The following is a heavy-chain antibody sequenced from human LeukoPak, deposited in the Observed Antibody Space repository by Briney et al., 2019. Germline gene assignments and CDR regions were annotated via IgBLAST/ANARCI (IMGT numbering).Heavy chain of an antibody. V-gene: IGHV1-69*06. J-gene: IGHJ6*04. CDR3: ARDNIVVVPAAMGNYYYYGMDV. D-gene: IGHD2-2*01. Sequence: GASVKVSCKASGGTFSSCAISWVRQAPGQGLEWMGGIIPIFGTANYAQKFQGRVTITADKSTSTAYMELSSLRSEDTAVYYCARDNIVVVPAAMGNYYYYGMDVWGKGTTVTVSS. CDR2: IIPIFGTA. CDR1: GGTFSSCA.